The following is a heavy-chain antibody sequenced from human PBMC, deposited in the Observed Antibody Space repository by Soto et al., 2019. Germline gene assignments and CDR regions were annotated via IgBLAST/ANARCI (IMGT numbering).Heavy chain of an antibody. CDR1: GFRFSDYS. CDR2: ISSSSFTI. CDR3: PRDYNDFWRRHFDY. V-gene: IGHV3-48*01. D-gene: IGHD3-3*01. J-gene: IGHJ4*02. Sequence: SLRLSCAASGFRFSDYSMNWVRQAPGRGLEWVSYISSSSFTIHYAASVEGRFAISRDNAKNSLYLQMNSLRAEATAVSYCPRDYNDFWRRHFDYWGQGSLVTVSS.